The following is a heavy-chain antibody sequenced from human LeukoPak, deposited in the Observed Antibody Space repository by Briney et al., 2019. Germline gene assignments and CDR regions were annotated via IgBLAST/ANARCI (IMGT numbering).Heavy chain of an antibody. J-gene: IGHJ4*02. CDR1: GYTFTGYY. CDR2: INPNSGGT. Sequence: GASVKVSCKASGYTFTGYYMHWVRQAPGQGLEWMGWINPNSGGTNYAQKFQGRVTMTRDTSISTAYMELSRLRSDDTAVYYCARTGDYYDSSGYLTTPFDYWGQGTLVTVSS. D-gene: IGHD3-22*01. CDR3: ARTGDYYDSSGYLTTPFDY. V-gene: IGHV1-2*02.